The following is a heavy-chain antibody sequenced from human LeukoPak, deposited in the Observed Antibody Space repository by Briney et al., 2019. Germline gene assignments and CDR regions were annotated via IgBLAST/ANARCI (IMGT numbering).Heavy chain of an antibody. V-gene: IGHV3-30*18. D-gene: IGHD1-26*01. J-gene: IGHJ4*02. Sequence: GRSLRLSCAASGFTFSSYGMHWVRQAPGKGLEWVAVISYDGSNKYYADSVKGRFTISRDNSKNTLCLQMNSLRAEDTAVYYCAKGEADWGQGTLVTVSS. CDR3: AKGEAD. CDR1: GFTFSSYG. CDR2: ISYDGSNK.